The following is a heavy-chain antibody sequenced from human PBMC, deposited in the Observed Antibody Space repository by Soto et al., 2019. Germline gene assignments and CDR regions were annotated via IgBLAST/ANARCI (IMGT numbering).Heavy chain of an antibody. V-gene: IGHV4-59*08. CDR1: GGSISSYY. J-gene: IGHJ6*03. D-gene: IGHD2-2*01. Sequence: SETLSLTCTVSGGSISSYYWSWIRQPPGKGLEWIGYIYYSGSTNYNPSLKSRVTISVDTSKNQFSLKLSSVTAADTAVYYCARSLGYCSSTSCRDHYYYYYYMDVWGKGTTVTVSS. CDR2: IYYSGST. CDR3: ARSLGYCSSTSCRDHYYYYYYMDV.